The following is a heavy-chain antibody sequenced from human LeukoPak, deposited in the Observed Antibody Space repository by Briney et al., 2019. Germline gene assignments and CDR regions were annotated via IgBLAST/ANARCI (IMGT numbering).Heavy chain of an antibody. J-gene: IGHJ4*02. V-gene: IGHV3-23*01. CDR2: ISGSGGSI. CDR3: VKSRDGYYAYFDY. Sequence: GGSLRLSCAASGFTFSTSAMSWVRQAPGKGLEWVSTISGSGGSIYYADSVKGRFTISRDNSKNTMSLQMNSLRAEDTAIYYCVKSRDGYYAYFDYWGQGALVTVSS. D-gene: IGHD5-24*01. CDR1: GFTFSTSA.